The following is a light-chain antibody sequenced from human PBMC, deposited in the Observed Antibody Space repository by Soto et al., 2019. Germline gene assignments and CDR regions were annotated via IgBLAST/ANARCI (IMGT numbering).Light chain of an antibody. V-gene: IGLV1-51*01. CDR2: DNG. Sequence: QSVLTQPPSVSAAPGQKVTISRSGSSSNIGTNSVSWYQQLPGTAPKFLIYDNGNRPSGIPDRFSGSKSGTSATLGITGLQTGDEADYYCETWDSSLSAVVFGGGTKVTVL. CDR3: ETWDSSLSAVV. CDR1: SSNIGTNS. J-gene: IGLJ2*01.